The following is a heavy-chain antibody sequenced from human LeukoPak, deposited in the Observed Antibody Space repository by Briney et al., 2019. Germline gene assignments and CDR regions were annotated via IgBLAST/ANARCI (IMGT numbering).Heavy chain of an antibody. V-gene: IGHV1-69*05. CDR2: IIPIFGTA. CDR1: GGTFSSYA. CDR3: ARVGYYGSGSYYNPLRNYYYMDV. D-gene: IGHD3-10*01. Sequence: ASVKVSCKASGGTFSSYAISWVRQAPGQGLEWMGGIIPIFGTANYAQKFQGRVTITTDESTSTAYMELSSLRSEDTAVYYCARVGYYGSGSYYNPLRNYYYMDVWGKGTTVTVSS. J-gene: IGHJ6*03.